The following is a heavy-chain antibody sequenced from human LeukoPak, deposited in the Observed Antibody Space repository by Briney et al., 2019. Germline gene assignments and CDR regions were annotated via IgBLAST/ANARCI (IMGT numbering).Heavy chain of an antibody. CDR2: IYPGDSDT. CDR1: GYIFTNHW. D-gene: IGHD6-19*01. CDR3: AKQGAGHGSGWYSDY. V-gene: IGHV5-51*01. J-gene: IGHJ4*02. Sequence: GESLKISCKASGYIFTNHWIGWVRQMPGKGLEWMGIIYPGDSDTRYSPSFQGQATISADKSISTAYLQWSSLKASDSAMYYCAKQGAGHGSGWYSDYWGQGTLVTVSS.